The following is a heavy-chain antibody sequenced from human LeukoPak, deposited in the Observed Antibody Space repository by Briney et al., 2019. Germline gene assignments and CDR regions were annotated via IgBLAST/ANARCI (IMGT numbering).Heavy chain of an antibody. CDR2: IHHSGTA. V-gene: IGHV4-38-2*02. Sequence: PSETLSLTCTVSGRSINNGYFWGWIRQPPGKGLEWIASIHHSGTASYNPSLESRVTISVDTSKNQFSLRLSSVTAADTAVYYCARDRGALGATVPAIFAVNFFDSWGQGTLGTASS. CDR1: GRSINNGYF. J-gene: IGHJ4*02. CDR3: ARDRGALGATVPAIFAVNFFDS. D-gene: IGHD2-2*02.